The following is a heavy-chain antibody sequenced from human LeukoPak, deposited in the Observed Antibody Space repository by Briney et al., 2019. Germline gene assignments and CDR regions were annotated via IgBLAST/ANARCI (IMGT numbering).Heavy chain of an antibody. V-gene: IGHV3-9*01. Sequence: GGSLRLSCAASGFTFDDYAMHWVRQVPGKGLEWVSGINWSSATIGYADPVKGRFTISRDSAKKSLYLQMNSLRAEDTAVYYCAKARDGYNVVAFDYWGQGTPVTVSS. CDR1: GFTFDDYA. D-gene: IGHD5-24*01. J-gene: IGHJ4*02. CDR2: INWSSATI. CDR3: AKARDGYNVVAFDY.